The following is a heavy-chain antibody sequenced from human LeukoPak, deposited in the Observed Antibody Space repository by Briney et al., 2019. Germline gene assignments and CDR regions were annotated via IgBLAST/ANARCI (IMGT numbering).Heavy chain of an antibody. CDR2: KKKDRDEK. CDR1: GFTFSTIW. D-gene: IGHD2-15*01. J-gene: IGHJ4*01. Sequence: GGFLRLSCAASGFTFSTIWMSWVRQAPGKGLEWVANKKKDRDEKYYVGSVKGRFTISRDNAKNSRYLQMNSVRAEYTAVYYCARGVGGLVADYWGQGTLVTVSS. V-gene: IGHV3-7*01. CDR3: ARGVGGLVADY.